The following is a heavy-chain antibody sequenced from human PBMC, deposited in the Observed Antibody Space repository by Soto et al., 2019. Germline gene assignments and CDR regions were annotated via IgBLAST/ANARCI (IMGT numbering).Heavy chain of an antibody. CDR1: GYTFTGYY. D-gene: IGHD3-3*01. J-gene: IGHJ6*02. V-gene: IGHV1-2*02. Sequence: ASVKVSCKASGYTFTGYYMHWVRQAPGQRLEWMGWINPNSGGTNYAQKFQGRVTMTRDTSISTAYMELSRLRSDDTAVYYCARSSIWSGYPYYYGMHVWGQETTLTVSS. CDR2: INPNSGGT. CDR3: ARSSIWSGYPYYYGMHV.